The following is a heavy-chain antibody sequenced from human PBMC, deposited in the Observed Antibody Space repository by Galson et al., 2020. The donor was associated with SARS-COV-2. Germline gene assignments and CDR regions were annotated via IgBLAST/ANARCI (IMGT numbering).Heavy chain of an antibody. V-gene: IGHV1-18*01. Sequence: ASVKVSCKAAGYAFTSSGISWVRQAPGQGLEWMGWISAYNGNTNYAQKFQGRVTMTTDTSTSAAFMELRSLRSDDTALYYCARQFSYWDMAADYWGQGTLVTVSS. D-gene: IGHD3-10*01. J-gene: IGHJ4*02. CDR1: GYAFTSSG. CDR2: ISAYNGNT. CDR3: ARQFSYWDMAADY.